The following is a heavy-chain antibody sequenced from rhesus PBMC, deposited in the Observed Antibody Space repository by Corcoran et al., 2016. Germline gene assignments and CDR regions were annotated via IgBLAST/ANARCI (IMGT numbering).Heavy chain of an antibody. CDR2: IYGSGGGT. Sequence: QVQLQESDPGLVKPSETLSLTCAVSGGSISDDYYWSWIRQPPGKGLEWIGYIYGSGGGTNYNPSLKIRVTISIDTSKNQFSLKLSSVTAADTAVYYCASPIAAVRYYFDYWGQGVLVTVSS. V-gene: IGHV4-106*01. D-gene: IGHD6-25*01. J-gene: IGHJ4*01. CDR3: ASPIAAVRYYFDY. CDR1: GGSISDDYY.